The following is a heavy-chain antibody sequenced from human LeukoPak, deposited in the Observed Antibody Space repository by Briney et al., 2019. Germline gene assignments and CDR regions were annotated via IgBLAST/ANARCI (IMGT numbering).Heavy chain of an antibody. V-gene: IGHV3-23*01. CDR3: AKDRYTAVSPFDS. CDR1: GFTFSSYG. D-gene: IGHD3-16*02. J-gene: IGHJ4*02. CDR2: ISGSGGST. Sequence: GGSLRLSCAASGFTFSSYGMNWVRQAPGKGLEWVSTISGSGGSTNYADSVKGRFTVSRDNSNHSLYLQMNSLRAEDTAVYYCAKDRYTAVSPFDSWGQGTLVTVSS.